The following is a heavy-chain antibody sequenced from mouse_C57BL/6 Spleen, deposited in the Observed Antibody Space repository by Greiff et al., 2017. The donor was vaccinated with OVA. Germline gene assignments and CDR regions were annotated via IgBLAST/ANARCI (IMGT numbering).Heavy chain of an antibody. CDR3: ARRIYYDYDGAMDY. V-gene: IGHV1-69*01. Sequence: VQLQQPGAELVMPGASVKLSCKASGYTFTSYWMHWVKQRPGQGLEWIGEIDPSDSYTNYNQKFKGKSTLTVDKSSSTAYMQLSSLTSEDSAVYYCARRIYYDYDGAMDYWGQGTSVTVSS. CDR1: GYTFTSYW. J-gene: IGHJ4*01. D-gene: IGHD2-4*01. CDR2: IDPSDSYT.